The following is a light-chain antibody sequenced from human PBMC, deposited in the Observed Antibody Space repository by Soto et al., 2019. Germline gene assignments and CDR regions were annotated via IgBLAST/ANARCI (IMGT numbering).Light chain of an antibody. CDR2: GVS. CDR3: QQYGGVPPHT. J-gene: IGKJ2*01. CDR1: QSITKNY. Sequence: EIVLTQSPGTLSLSPGDRATLSCRASQSITKNYLAWYQHKPGQAPRPLIYGVSSRATGIPDRFSGSGSGTDFTLTLSRLESADSAVYYGQQYGGVPPHTFGQGTKLEIK. V-gene: IGKV3-20*01.